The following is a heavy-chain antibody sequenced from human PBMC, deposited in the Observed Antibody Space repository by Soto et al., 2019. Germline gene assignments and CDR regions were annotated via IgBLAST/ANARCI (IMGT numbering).Heavy chain of an antibody. CDR1: GFTFSRFE. CDR2: ISSSGSTA. Sequence: GSVRLSCAASGFTFSRFELHWVRQAPGKGLEWISYISSSGSTAYYASSVEGRFTISRDNANNSVYLQMDSLRAEDTALYYCTRAAWFPYLSFYWGQGALVTVSS. J-gene: IGHJ4*02. CDR3: TRAAWFPYLSFY. D-gene: IGHD3-10*01. V-gene: IGHV3-48*03.